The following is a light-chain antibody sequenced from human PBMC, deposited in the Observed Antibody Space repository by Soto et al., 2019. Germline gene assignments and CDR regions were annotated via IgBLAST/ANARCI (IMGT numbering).Light chain of an antibody. Sequence: IHMTRAPSSLSASVGDRVTITCRASQSISSYLNWYQQKPGKAPKLLIYAASSLQSGVPSRFRGSGSGTDFTLTISSLQPEDFATYYCQQSYSTPRTFGQGTRLEI. V-gene: IGKV1-39*01. CDR1: QSISSY. J-gene: IGKJ5*01. CDR2: AAS. CDR3: QQSYSTPRT.